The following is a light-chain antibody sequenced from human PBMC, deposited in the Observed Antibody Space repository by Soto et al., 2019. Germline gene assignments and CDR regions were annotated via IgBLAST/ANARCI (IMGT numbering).Light chain of an antibody. V-gene: IGKV3-20*01. CDR1: HTVSASN. J-gene: IGKJ4*01. CDR3: QCYCSSPI. Sequence: EMVLTQSAGPLSFSAGDRATLSCRASHTVSASNIVWYQQRPGQAPRLLIYGASTRATGIPVRFSGSGSGTDFTITSSRLEPEDFAFYYWQCYCSSPIFGGGTKVEIK. CDR2: GAS.